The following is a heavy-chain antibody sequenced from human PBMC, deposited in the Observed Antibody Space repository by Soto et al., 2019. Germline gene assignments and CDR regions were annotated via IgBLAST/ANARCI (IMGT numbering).Heavy chain of an antibody. Sequence: GDAVKISCNGSRYSFTSYWIGWVLRMPGKGLEWMGIIYPGDSDTRYSPAFQGQVTISADKPITTAYLHWSSLKASDTAMYYCALAQGDCSGGSCYPTCLGPWRQGTLVPSSS. CDR1: RYSFTSYW. D-gene: IGHD2-15*01. J-gene: IGHJ5*02. V-gene: IGHV5-51*01. CDR2: IYPGDSDT. CDR3: ALAQGDCSGGSCYPTCLGP.